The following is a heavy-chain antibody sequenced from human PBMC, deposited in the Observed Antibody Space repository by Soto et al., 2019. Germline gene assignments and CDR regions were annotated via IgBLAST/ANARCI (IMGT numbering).Heavy chain of an antibody. Sequence: EVQLVESGGGLVQPGGSLKLSCAASGFTFSGPAMHWVRQASGKGLEWVGRIRSKANSYATAYAASVKGRFTNARDDSKNTAYLQMNSLKTEGTAVYDCTELLGGYWGQGTLVTVSS. CDR3: TELLGGY. D-gene: IGHD2-15*01. J-gene: IGHJ4*02. V-gene: IGHV3-73*01. CDR1: GFTFSGPA. CDR2: IRSKANSYAT.